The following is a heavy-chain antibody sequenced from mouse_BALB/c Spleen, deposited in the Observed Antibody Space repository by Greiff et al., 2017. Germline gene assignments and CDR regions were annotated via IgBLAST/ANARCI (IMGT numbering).Heavy chain of an antibody. Sequence: EVKLVESGGGLVKPGGSLKLSCAASGFTFSSYAMSWVRQTPEKRLEWVASISSGGSTYYPDSVKGRFTISRDNARNILYLQMSSLRSEDTAMYYCARDRGRRGSYWYFDVWGAGTTVTVSS. CDR2: ISSGGST. CDR3: ARDRGRRGSYWYFDV. V-gene: IGHV5-6-5*01. J-gene: IGHJ1*01. CDR1: GFTFSSYA. D-gene: IGHD2-12*01.